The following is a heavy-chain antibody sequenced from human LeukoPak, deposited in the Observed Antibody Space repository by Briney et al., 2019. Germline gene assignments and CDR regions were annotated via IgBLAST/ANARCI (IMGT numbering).Heavy chain of an antibody. CDR1: GGSFGGYY. Sequence: SETLSLTCAVYGGSFGGYYWSWIRQPPGKGLEWIGEINHSGSTNYNPSLKSRVTISVDTSKNQFSLKLSSVTAADTAVYYCARGIGQWLAVFYYFDYWGQGTLVTVSS. CDR2: INHSGST. D-gene: IGHD6-19*01. J-gene: IGHJ4*02. V-gene: IGHV4-34*01. CDR3: ARGIGQWLAVFYYFDY.